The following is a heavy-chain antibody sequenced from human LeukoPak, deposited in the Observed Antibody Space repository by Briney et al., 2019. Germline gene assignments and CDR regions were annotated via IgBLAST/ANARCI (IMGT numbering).Heavy chain of an antibody. V-gene: IGHV1-2*02. J-gene: IGHJ5*01. CDR2: INPNSGGT. CDR3: VRPPQLIAAAGTYNWFDS. D-gene: IGHD6-13*01. Sequence: ASVKVSCKASGYTFTDYYMHWVRQAPGQGLEWMGWINPNSGGTNYAQKSQGRVTMTRDTSINTAYMGLSRLRSDDTAVYYCVRPPQLIAAAGTYNWFDSWGQGTLVTVSS. CDR1: GYTFTDYY.